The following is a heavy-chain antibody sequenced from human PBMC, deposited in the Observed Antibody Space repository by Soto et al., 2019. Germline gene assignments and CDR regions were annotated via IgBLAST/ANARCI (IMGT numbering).Heavy chain of an antibody. CDR1: GFTFRSYV. V-gene: IGHV3-33*05. J-gene: IGHJ4*02. CDR2: TSYDGSNN. CDR3: ARWGTRGVLDV. Sequence: QVQLVESGGGVVQPGTSLRLSCVGSGFTFRSYVIHWVRQAPGKGLEWVALTSYDGSNNFDGDSVEGRFTISRDNSRNTVEMQMYGLRLEDTAVYCCARWGTRGVLDVWGQRTLVSVST. D-gene: IGHD3-16*01.